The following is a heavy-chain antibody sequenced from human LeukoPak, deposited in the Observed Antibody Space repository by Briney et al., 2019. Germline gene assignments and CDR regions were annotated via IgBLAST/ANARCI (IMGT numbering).Heavy chain of an antibody. V-gene: IGHV3-23*01. J-gene: IGHJ4*02. Sequence: GGSLRLSCAASGFTFGSYSMSWVRQAPGKGLEWVSGIHASGGRTFYADSVKGRFTISRDNSKSTLFLHMDSLRAEDTALYYCAKDFKPDGVWDVDSWGQGTLVTVSS. CDR1: GFTFGSYS. CDR3: AKDFKPDGVWDVDS. D-gene: IGHD1-14*01. CDR2: IHASGGRT.